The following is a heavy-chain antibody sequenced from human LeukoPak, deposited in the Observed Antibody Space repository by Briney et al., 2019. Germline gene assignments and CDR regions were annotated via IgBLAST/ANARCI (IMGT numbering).Heavy chain of an antibody. J-gene: IGHJ4*02. D-gene: IGHD2-8*01. CDR3: AREAHPYCTNGVCYTGFDY. CDR1: GGTFSSYA. Sequence: SVKVSCKASGGTFSSYAISWVRQAPGQGLERMGGIIPIFGTANYAQKFQGRVTITADESTSTAYMELSSLRSEETAVYYCAREAHPYCTNGVCYTGFDYWGQGTLVTVSS. V-gene: IGHV1-69*13. CDR2: IIPIFGTA.